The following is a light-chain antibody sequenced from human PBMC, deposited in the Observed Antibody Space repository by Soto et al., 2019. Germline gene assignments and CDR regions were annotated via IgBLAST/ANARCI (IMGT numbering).Light chain of an antibody. CDR2: GAS. J-gene: IGKJ2*01. Sequence: EIVLTQSPGTLSLSPGERVTLSCRASQSVSSSYLAWYQQKPAQAPRLLIYGASNRATGIPDRFSGSGSGTDFTLTISRLEPEDFAVYYCPPYGGSPPYTFGQGTKLEIK. CDR3: PPYGGSPPYT. CDR1: QSVSSSY. V-gene: IGKV3-20*01.